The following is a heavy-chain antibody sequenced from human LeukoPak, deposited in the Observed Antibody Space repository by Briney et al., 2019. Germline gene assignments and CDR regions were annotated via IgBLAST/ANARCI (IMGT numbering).Heavy chain of an antibody. CDR2: ISSSSSYI. D-gene: IGHD2-2*01. V-gene: IGHV3-21*01. CDR3: ARADCSSTSCPPVGGYFDL. J-gene: IGHJ2*01. Sequence: GGSLRLSCAASGFTFSSYSMNWVRQAPGKGLEWVSSISSSSSYIYYADSVKGRFPISRDNAKNSLYLQMNSLRAEDTAVYYCARADCSSTSCPPVGGYFDLWGRGTLVTVSS. CDR1: GFTFSSYS.